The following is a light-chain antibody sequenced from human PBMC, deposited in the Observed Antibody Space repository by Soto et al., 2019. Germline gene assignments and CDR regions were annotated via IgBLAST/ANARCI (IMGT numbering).Light chain of an antibody. Sequence: EIVLTQSPGTLSLSPGERATLSCRASQSVSSSYLAWYQQKPGQAPRLLIYGASSRATGIPERFSGSGSGTDFTLTISRLEPEDFAVYYCQQDGSSPPITFGQGTRLEIK. CDR3: QQDGSSPPIT. CDR2: GAS. CDR1: QSVSSSY. V-gene: IGKV3-20*01. J-gene: IGKJ5*01.